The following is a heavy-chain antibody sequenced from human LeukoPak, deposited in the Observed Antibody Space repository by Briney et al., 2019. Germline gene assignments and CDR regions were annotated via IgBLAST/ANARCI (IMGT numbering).Heavy chain of an antibody. CDR3: ARVPFGSGSYSTLDY. CDR1: GFTFTTNA. CDR2: ISGSGDGR. V-gene: IGHV3-23*01. D-gene: IGHD3-10*01. J-gene: IGHJ4*02. Sequence: GGSLRLSCAASGFTFTTNAMTWVRQAPGKGLEWVSAISGSGDGRYEDSVKGRFTISRDNSKNTLFLQMKSLRAEDTAVYYSARVPFGSGSYSTLDYWGQGTLVTVSS.